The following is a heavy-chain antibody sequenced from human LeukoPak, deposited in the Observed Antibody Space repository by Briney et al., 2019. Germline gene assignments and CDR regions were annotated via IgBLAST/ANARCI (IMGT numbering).Heavy chain of an antibody. CDR3: ARFIVGATTHFDY. CDR1: GYTFTSYD. D-gene: IGHD1-26*01. V-gene: IGHV1-8*01. J-gene: IGHJ4*02. Sequence: ASVTVSCKASGYTFTSYDINWVRQATGQGLEWMGWMNPNSGNTGYAQKFQGRVTMTRNTSISTAYMELSSLRSEDTAVYYCARFIVGATTHFDYWGQGTLVTVSS. CDR2: MNPNSGNT.